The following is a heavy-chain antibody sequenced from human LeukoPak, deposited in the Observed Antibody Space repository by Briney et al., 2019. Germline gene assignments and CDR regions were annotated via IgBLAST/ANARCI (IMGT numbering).Heavy chain of an antibody. Sequence: GGSLRLSCAASGFSFDEYTLHWVRQASGKGLEWVSLISWDGGSRDYADSVKGRFTISRDNSKNSLYLQMNSLRTEDTALYYCAKGLDSSGYRFYFRHWGQGTLVPVSS. CDR3: AKGLDSSGYRFYFRH. V-gene: IGHV3-43*01. D-gene: IGHD3-22*01. CDR1: GFSFDEYT. CDR2: ISWDGGSR. J-gene: IGHJ1*01.